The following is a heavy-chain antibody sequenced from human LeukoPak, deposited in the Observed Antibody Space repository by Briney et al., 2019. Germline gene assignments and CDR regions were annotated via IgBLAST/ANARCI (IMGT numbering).Heavy chain of an antibody. CDR3: ARVLIQPPYYYMDV. CDR2: IYYSGST. CDR1: GGSISSSSYY. Sequence: SETLSLTCTVSGGSISSSSYYWGWIRQPPGKGLEWIGSIYYSGSTYYNPSLKSRVTISVDTSKNQFSLKLSSVTAADTAVYYCARVLIQPPYYYMDVWGKGTTVTVSS. J-gene: IGHJ6*03. V-gene: IGHV4-39*07. D-gene: IGHD2-2*01.